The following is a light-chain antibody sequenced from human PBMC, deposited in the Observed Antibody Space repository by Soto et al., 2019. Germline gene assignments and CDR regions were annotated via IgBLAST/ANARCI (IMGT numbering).Light chain of an antibody. V-gene: IGLV2-23*02. J-gene: IGLJ2*01. CDR2: EVS. CDR3: CSYAGGGVV. Sequence: QSALTQPASVSGSPGQSITISCTGTSSDVGSYNLVSWYQQHPGKAPKLMIYEVSKWPSGVSNRFSGSKSGNTASLTISGLQAEDEADYYCCSYAGGGVVFGGGTQLTVL. CDR1: SSDVGSYNL.